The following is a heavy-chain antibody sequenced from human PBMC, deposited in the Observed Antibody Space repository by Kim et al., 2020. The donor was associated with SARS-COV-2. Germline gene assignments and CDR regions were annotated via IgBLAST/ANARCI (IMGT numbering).Heavy chain of an antibody. J-gene: IGHJ6*02. D-gene: IGHD3-10*01. Sequence: PSLKSRVTISVDTSKNQFSLNLSSVTAADTAVYYCARDSGRYYYGMDVWGQGTTVTVSS. V-gene: IGHV4-59*01. CDR3: ARDSGRYYYGMDV.